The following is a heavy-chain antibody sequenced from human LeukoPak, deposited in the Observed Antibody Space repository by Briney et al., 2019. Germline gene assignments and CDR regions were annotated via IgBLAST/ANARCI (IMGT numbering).Heavy chain of an antibody. V-gene: IGHV4-4*09. D-gene: IGHD6-13*01. CDR2: IYTSGST. Sequence: PSETLSLTCTVSGGSISSYYWSWIRQPPGKGPEWIGYIYTSGSTNYNPSLNSRVTISVDTSKNQFTLKLSSVTAADTAVYYCARQIAAAGTGWFDPWGQGTLVTVSS. J-gene: IGHJ5*02. CDR3: ARQIAAAGTGWFDP. CDR1: GGSISSYY.